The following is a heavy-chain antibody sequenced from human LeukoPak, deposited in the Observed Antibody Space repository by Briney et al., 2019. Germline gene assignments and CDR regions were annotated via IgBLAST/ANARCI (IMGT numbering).Heavy chain of an antibody. CDR3: ATSTSGSYSHFDY. V-gene: IGHV1-24*01. D-gene: IGHD1-26*01. Sequence: ASVKVSCKVPGYTLSELSMYWVRQAPGKGLEWMGGFDPEDGETIYAQKFQGRVTMTEDTSTDTAYMELSGLRSEDTAVYYCATSTSGSYSHFDYWGQGTLVTVSS. J-gene: IGHJ4*02. CDR2: FDPEDGET. CDR1: GYTLSELS.